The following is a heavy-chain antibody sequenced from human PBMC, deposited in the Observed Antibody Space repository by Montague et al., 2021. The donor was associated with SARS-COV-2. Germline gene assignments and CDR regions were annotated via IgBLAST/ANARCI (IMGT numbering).Heavy chain of an antibody. V-gene: IGHV4-39*02. CDR3: ARLKRYFDSSGSPSAFDF. Sequence: SETRSLTCTVSGGSITNNIDYWAWIRQPPGKGLEWIGSIYYTGNTYYXXXLKSRVTISVVTSKNHFTLKLSSVTAAETAVYYCARLKRYFDSSGSPSAFDFWGQGTKVTVSS. J-gene: IGHJ3*01. D-gene: IGHD3-22*01. CDR1: GGSITNNIDY. CDR2: IYYTGNT.